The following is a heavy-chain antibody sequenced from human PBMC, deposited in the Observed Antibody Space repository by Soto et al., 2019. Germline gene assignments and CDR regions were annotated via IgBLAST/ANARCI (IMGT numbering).Heavy chain of an antibody. CDR2: IIPIFGTA. CDR3: SIWSGYYDYYYYGMDV. Sequence: QVQLVQSGAEVKKPGSSVKVSCKASGGTFSNYAISWVRQAPGQGLEWMGGIIPIFGTANYAQKFQGRVTITADESTSTAYMELSSLRSEDTAVYYCSIWSGYYDYYYYGMDVWGQGTTVTVSS. D-gene: IGHD3-3*01. CDR1: GGTFSNYA. V-gene: IGHV1-69*12. J-gene: IGHJ6*02.